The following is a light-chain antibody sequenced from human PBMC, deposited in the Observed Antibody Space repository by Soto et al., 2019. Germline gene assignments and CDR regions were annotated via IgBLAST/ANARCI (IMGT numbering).Light chain of an antibody. CDR2: DAS. Sequence: EFVLTQSPATLSLSPGERATLSCRASQSVSSYLAWYQQKPGQAPRLLIYDASNRATGIPARFSGTGSGTDFTLTSNNLEPEDFAVYYCQVRTNWSIAFGRGTRLETK. CDR3: QVRTNWSIA. V-gene: IGKV3-11*01. J-gene: IGKJ5*01. CDR1: QSVSSY.